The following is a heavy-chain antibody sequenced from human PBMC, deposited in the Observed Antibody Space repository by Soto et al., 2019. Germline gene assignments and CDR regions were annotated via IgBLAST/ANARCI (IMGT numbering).Heavy chain of an antibody. V-gene: IGHV4-34*01. CDR3: ARASLRSGVVVPAATSTNYYYYMDV. CDR1: GGSFSGYY. Sequence: SETLSLPCAVYGGSFSGYYWSWIRQPPGKGLEWIGEINHSGSTNYNPSLKSRVTISVDTSKNQFSLKLSSVTAADTAVYYCARASLRSGVVVPAATSTNYYYYMDVWGKGTTVTVSS. J-gene: IGHJ6*03. D-gene: IGHD2-2*01. CDR2: INHSGST.